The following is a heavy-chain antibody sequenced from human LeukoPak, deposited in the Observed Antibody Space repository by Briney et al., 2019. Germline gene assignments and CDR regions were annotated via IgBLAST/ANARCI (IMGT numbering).Heavy chain of an antibody. CDR3: AGGYLLWFGELLEDYFDY. V-gene: IGHV1-2*04. D-gene: IGHD3-10*01. J-gene: IGHJ4*02. CDR1: GYTFTGYY. CDR2: INPNSGGT. Sequence: ASVKVSCKASGYTFTGYYMHWVRQAPGQGLEWMGWINPNSGGTNYAQKFQGWVTMTRDTSISTAYMELSRLRSDDTAVYYCAGGYLLWFGELLEDYFDYWGQGTLVTVSS.